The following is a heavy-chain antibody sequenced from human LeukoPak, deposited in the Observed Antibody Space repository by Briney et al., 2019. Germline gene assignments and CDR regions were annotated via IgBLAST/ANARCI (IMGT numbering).Heavy chain of an antibody. Sequence: PGGSLRLSCAASGFTFSDYYMSWIRQAPGKGLEWVSYISSSGSTIYYADSVKGRFTISRDNAKNSLYLQMNSLRAEDTAVYYCARVVVVVAATPTYYYMDVWGKGTTVTVSS. CDR3: ARVVVVVAATPTYYYMDV. D-gene: IGHD2-15*01. J-gene: IGHJ6*03. V-gene: IGHV3-11*04. CDR2: ISSSGSTI. CDR1: GFTFSDYY.